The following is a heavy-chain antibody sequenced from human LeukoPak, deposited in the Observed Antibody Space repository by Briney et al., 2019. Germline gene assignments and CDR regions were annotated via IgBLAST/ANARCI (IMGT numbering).Heavy chain of an antibody. Sequence: ASVKVSCKASGYTFTGYYMHWVRQAPGQGLEWMGWISAYNGNTNYAQKLQGRVTMTTDTSTSTAYMELRSLRSDDTAVYYCAVIVGANDYWGQGTLVTVSS. V-gene: IGHV1-18*04. D-gene: IGHD1-26*01. J-gene: IGHJ4*02. CDR2: ISAYNGNT. CDR1: GYTFTGYY. CDR3: AVIVGANDY.